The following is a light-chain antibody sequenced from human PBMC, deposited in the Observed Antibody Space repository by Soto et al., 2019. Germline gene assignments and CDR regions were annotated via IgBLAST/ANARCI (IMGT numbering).Light chain of an antibody. Sequence: EIVLTQSPGTLSLSPGDRATLSCRASQSVSIYLAWYQQKPGQAPRLLISGASSRAADIPDRFSGSGSGTDFTLTINRLEPEDFAVYYCQQYDSSPRTFGQGTKVEIK. CDR2: GAS. V-gene: IGKV3-20*01. CDR3: QQYDSSPRT. CDR1: QSVSIY. J-gene: IGKJ1*01.